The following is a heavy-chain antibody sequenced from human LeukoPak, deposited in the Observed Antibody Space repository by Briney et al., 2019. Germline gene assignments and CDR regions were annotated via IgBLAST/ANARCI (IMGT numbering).Heavy chain of an antibody. CDR2: ISSSGSTI. CDR1: GFTFSDYY. D-gene: IGHD2-15*01. CDR3: ATDRATQYFDY. V-gene: IGHV3-11*04. Sequence: GGSLRLSCAASGFTFSDYYMSWIRQALGKGLEWVSYISSSGSTIYYADSVKGRFTISRDNAKNSLYLQMNSLRAEDTAVYYCATDRATQYFDYWGQGTLVSVSS. J-gene: IGHJ4*02.